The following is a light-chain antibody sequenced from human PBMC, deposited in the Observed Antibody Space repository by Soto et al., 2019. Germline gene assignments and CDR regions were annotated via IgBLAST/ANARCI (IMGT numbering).Light chain of an antibody. CDR3: QQYKDWLT. J-gene: IGKJ1*01. CDR2: GAS. Sequence: IVMTQSPATLSVSPGERATLSCRASQTIDNKLAWYQQRPGQAPRLLIYGASIRATGIPARFSGSGSGTEFTLTISGLQSEDFGVYYCQQYKDWLTFGQGTNVDIK. CDR1: QTIDNK. V-gene: IGKV3-15*01.